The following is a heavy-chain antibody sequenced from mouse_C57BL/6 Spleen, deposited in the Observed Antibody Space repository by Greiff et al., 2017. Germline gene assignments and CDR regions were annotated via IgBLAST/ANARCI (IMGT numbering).Heavy chain of an antibody. D-gene: IGHD2-1*01. J-gene: IGHJ1*03. CDR1: GYAFTNYL. CDR2: INPGSGGT. V-gene: IGHV1-54*01. CDR3: ARSLYGNYPYGYFDV. Sequence: QVQLKQSGAELVRPGTSVKVSCKASGYAFTNYLIEWVKQRPGQGLEWIGVINPGSGGTNYNEKFKGKATLTADKSSSTAYMQLSSLTSEDSAVYVCARSLYGNYPYGYFDVWGTGTTVTVSS.